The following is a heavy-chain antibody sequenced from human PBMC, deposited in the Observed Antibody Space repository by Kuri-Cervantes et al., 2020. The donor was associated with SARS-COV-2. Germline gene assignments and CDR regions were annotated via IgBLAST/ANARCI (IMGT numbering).Heavy chain of an antibody. V-gene: IGHV3-11*04. J-gene: IGHJ6*03. Sequence: GESLKISCAASGFTFSDYYMSWIRQTPGKGLEWVSYISSSGSTIYYADSVKGRFTISRDNAKNSLYLQMNSLRAEDTAVYYCARGEYCSSTSCYYYYYMDVWGKGTAVTVSS. CDR1: GFTFSDYY. CDR3: ARGEYCSSTSCYYYYYMDV. CDR2: ISSSGSTI. D-gene: IGHD2-2*01.